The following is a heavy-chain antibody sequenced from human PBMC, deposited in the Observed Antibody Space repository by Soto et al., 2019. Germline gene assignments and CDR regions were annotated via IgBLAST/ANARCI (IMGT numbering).Heavy chain of an antibody. Sequence: GGYLRLSCVRTGFTFRRNWMTWDRQAPGKGLEWVANIRQDGSEINYVDSVKGRFTISRDNTKNSLYLQMNSLRAEDTAIYYCAREVVVSRGASYFGYWG. J-gene: IGHJ4*03. CDR1: GFTFRRNW. D-gene: IGHD2-2*01. CDR3: AREVVVSRGASYFGY. CDR2: IRQDGSEI. V-gene: IGHV3-7*04.